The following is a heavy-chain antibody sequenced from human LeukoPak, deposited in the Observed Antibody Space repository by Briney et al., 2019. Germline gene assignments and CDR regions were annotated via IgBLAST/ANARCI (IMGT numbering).Heavy chain of an antibody. CDR1: GGTFSSYA. V-gene: IGHV1-69*01. Sequence: ASVKVSCKASGGTFSSYAISWVRQAPGQGLEWMGGIIPIFGTANYAQKFQGRVTITADESTSTAYMELRSLRSDDTAVYYCARVGRYYDSSGYSQEDAFDIWGQGTMVTVSS. D-gene: IGHD3-22*01. CDR3: ARVGRYYDSSGYSQEDAFDI. CDR2: IIPIFGTA. J-gene: IGHJ3*02.